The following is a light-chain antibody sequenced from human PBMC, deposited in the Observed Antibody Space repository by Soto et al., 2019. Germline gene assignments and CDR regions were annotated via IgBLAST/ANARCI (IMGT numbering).Light chain of an antibody. J-gene: IGKJ1*01. V-gene: IGKV3-20*01. CDR1: QSLLHSNGYNY. Sequence: DIVMTQSPLSLPVTPGEPASISCRSSQSLLHSNGYNYLDWYQHKPGQAPRLLIYDTSSRATGIPDRFSGSGSGTDFTLTISRLEPEDSAVYYCQQYGSSPRAFGQGTKVDI. CDR2: DTS. CDR3: QQYGSSPRA.